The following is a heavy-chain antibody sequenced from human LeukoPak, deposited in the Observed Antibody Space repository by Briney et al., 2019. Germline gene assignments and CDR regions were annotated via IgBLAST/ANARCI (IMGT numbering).Heavy chain of an antibody. D-gene: IGHD2-2*01. CDR1: VYTLTEYY. V-gene: IGHV1-2*02. CDR2: INPNSGGT. J-gene: IGHJ5*02. Sequence: GASVKVSCKASVYTLTEYYMHWVGQPPGQGLEWMGWINPNSGGTDYAQKFQGRVTMTRDTSISTVYMELSRLRSDDTAVYYSSREGGWQQLLYWFDPWGQGTLVTVSS. CDR3: SREGGWQQLLYWFDP.